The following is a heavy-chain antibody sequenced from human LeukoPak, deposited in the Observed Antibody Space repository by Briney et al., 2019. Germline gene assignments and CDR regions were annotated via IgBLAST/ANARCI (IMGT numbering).Heavy chain of an antibody. CDR2: INHSGST. CDR3: ASSYGSGSYYNGGPIY. CDR1: GFTFSSYA. D-gene: IGHD3-10*01. Sequence: GSLRLSCAASGFTFSSYAMSWIRQPPGKGLEWIGEINHSGSTNYNPSLKSRVTISVDTSKNQFSLKLSSVTAADTAVYYCASSYGSGSYYNGGPIYWGQGTLVTVSS. J-gene: IGHJ4*02. V-gene: IGHV4-34*01.